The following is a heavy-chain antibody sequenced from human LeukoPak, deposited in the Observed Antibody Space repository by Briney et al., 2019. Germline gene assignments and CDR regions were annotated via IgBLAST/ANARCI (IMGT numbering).Heavy chain of an antibody. CDR3: ARDRIAGFGELSRFDY. Sequence: GGSLRLSCAASGFTFSSYAMHWVRQAPGKGLEWMAVISYDGSNKYYADSVKGRFTISRDNSKNTLYLQMNSLRAEDTAVYYCARDRIAGFGELSRFDYWGQGTLVTVSS. CDR2: ISYDGSNK. D-gene: IGHD3-10*01. CDR1: GFTFSSYA. J-gene: IGHJ4*02. V-gene: IGHV3-30*04.